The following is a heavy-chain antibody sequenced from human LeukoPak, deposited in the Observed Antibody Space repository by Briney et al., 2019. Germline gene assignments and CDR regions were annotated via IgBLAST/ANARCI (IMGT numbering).Heavy chain of an antibody. J-gene: IGHJ6*02. CDR3: ARHELGYCSGGSCYQTYYYYGMDV. CDR1: GGSFSGYY. Sequence: PSETLSLTCAVYGGSFSGYYWSWIRQPPGKGLEWIGEINHSGSTNYNPSLKSRVTISVDTSKNQFSLKLSSVTAADTAVYYCARHELGYCSGGSCYQTYYYYGMDVWGQGTLVTVSS. CDR2: INHSGST. V-gene: IGHV4-34*01. D-gene: IGHD2-15*01.